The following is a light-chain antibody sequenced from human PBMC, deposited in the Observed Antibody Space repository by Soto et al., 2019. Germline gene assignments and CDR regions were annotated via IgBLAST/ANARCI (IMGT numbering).Light chain of an antibody. Sequence: EIVMTQSPATLSVSPGERATLSCRASQSVSSNLAWYQQKPGQAPRLLIYGASTRATGIPARFSGSGSGTEFTLTISSLQSEEFAVYYCQQYNNWPRTFGQGPKVQI. CDR2: GAS. CDR3: QQYNNWPRT. V-gene: IGKV3-15*01. J-gene: IGKJ1*01. CDR1: QSVSSN.